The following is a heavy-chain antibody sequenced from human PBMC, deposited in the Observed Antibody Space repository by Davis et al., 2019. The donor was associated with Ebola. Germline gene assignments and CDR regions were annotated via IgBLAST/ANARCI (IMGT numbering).Heavy chain of an antibody. J-gene: IGHJ6*02. D-gene: IGHD3-22*01. CDR2: INPNSGGT. CDR1: GYTFSGNY. V-gene: IGHV1-2*06. CDR3: ARGGITMTVVPRDYYYGLDV. Sequence: AALVKVSCKASGYTFSGNYIQWVRQAPGQGLEWMGRINPNSGGTNYAQKFQGRVTMTRDTSTSTAYMEINRLSSDDTAVYFCARGGITMTVVPRDYYYGLDVWGQGTTVTVSS.